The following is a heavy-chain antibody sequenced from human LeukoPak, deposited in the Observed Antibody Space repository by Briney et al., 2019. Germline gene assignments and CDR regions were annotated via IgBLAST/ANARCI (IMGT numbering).Heavy chain of an antibody. V-gene: IGHV3-30-3*01. CDR1: GFTFSSYA. D-gene: IGHD6-19*01. CDR2: ISYDGSNK. CDR3: ARDYYSSGWYPSDY. J-gene: IGHJ4*02. Sequence: GGSLRLSCAASGFTFSSYAMHWVRQAPGKGLEWVAVISYDGSNKYYADSVKGRFTISRDNSKNTLYLQMNSLRAEDTAVYYCARDYYSSGWYPSDYWGQGTLVTVSS.